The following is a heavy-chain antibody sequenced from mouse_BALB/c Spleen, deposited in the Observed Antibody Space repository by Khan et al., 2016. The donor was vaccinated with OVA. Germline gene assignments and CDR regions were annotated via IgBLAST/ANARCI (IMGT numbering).Heavy chain of an antibody. V-gene: IGHV3-2*02. CDR1: GYSITSDYA. Sequence: EVELVESGPGLVQPSQSLSLTCTVTGYSITSDYAWNWIRQFPGNKLEWLGYISYSGNTKYNPSLKSRISVTRDTSKNQFFLPLNSVTTEDTATYYCARLHGGDFDYGGQGTTRTVSS. CDR2: ISYSGNT. CDR3: ARLHGGDFDY. J-gene: IGHJ2*01.